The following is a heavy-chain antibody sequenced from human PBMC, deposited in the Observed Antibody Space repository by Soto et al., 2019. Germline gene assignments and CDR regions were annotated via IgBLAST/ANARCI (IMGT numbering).Heavy chain of an antibody. Sequence: QVQLQESGPGLVKPSQTLSLTCTVSGGSISSADYYWSWIRQPPGKGLEWIGYIYYSGATYYHPSLQSRLTMSVDTSKSQFSLELTSVTAADTAVYYCARDDKGYGDVDCWGQGALVTVSS. V-gene: IGHV4-30-4*01. CDR3: ARDDKGYGDVDC. CDR1: GGSISSADYY. D-gene: IGHD4-17*01. CDR2: IYYSGAT. J-gene: IGHJ4*02.